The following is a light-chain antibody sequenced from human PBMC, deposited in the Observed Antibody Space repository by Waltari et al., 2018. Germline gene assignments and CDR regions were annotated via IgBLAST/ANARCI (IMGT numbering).Light chain of an antibody. Sequence: DIVMTQSPDSLAVSLGERATINCKSSQSVLFSSNNENYLAWYQQKPGQPPKLLIYWASIRESGVPDRFSGSWSGTDFTLTISSLQAEDVAVYYCQQYYNTPYTFGQGTKLEIK. J-gene: IGKJ2*01. CDR1: QSVLFSSNNENY. V-gene: IGKV4-1*01. CDR2: WAS. CDR3: QQYYNTPYT.